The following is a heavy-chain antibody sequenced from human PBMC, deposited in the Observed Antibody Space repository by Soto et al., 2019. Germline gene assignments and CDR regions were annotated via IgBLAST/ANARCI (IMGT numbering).Heavy chain of an antibody. Sequence: PGGSLRLSCAAYGFTFNNYAVSWARQTPGKGLEWVATISASGAYTFYADSVKGRFTISRDNSQNTLFLHMRSLRAGDTATYYCAKEVIAARPYYFDHWGHVTLFTVSS. D-gene: IGHD6-6*01. CDR1: GFTFNNYA. J-gene: IGHJ4*01. CDR3: AKEVIAARPYYFDH. V-gene: IGHV3-23*01. CDR2: ISASGAYT.